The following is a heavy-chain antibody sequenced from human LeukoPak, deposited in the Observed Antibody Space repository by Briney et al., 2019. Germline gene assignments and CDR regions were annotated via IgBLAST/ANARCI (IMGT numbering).Heavy chain of an antibody. Sequence: KSSETLSLTCTVSGGSISSSTYYWGWIRQPPGKGLEWIGSLFYSGITYYNPSLRSRVTISVDTSKNQFSLKLSSVTAVYTAVYYCARQDSSAWGRVDYWGQGILVTVSS. J-gene: IGHJ4*02. CDR3: ARQDSSAWGRVDY. CDR2: LFYSGIT. CDR1: GGSISSSTYY. V-gene: IGHV4-39*01. D-gene: IGHD6-25*01.